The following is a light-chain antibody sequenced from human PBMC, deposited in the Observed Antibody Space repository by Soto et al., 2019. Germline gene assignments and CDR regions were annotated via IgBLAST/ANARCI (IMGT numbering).Light chain of an antibody. CDR2: DAS. CDR1: QDISNH. Sequence: DIQMTQSPSSLSASVGDRVTITCQASQDISNHLNWYQQKPGKAPKLLIYDASNLETGVPSRFSGSGSGTDFTFTITGLQPEDFTAYYCQQYGNVPSIPFGQGTRXE. V-gene: IGKV1-33*01. CDR3: QQYGNVPSIP. J-gene: IGKJ5*01.